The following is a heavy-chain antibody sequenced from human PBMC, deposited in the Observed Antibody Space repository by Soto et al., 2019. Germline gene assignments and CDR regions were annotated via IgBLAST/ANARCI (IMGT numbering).Heavy chain of an antibody. V-gene: IGHV1-2*02. CDR3: ARGTATAAAPYFDF. J-gene: IGHJ4*02. CDR2: INPNSRDT. Sequence: ASVKVSCKASGYTFTAYSIHWVRQAPGQGLEWMGWINPNSRDTNNAQKFQGRVTMTRDASTRTAYMELSRLRPDATAVYYCARGTATAAAPYFDFWGQGPGVTVSS. CDR1: GYTFTAYS. D-gene: IGHD4-17*01.